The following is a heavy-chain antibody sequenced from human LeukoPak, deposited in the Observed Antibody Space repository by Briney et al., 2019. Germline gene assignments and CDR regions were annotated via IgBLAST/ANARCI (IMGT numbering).Heavy chain of an antibody. V-gene: IGHV3-7*01. D-gene: IGHD3-16*02. J-gene: IGHJ4*02. CDR3: ARELSTG. CDR2: IKQDGSEK. Sequence: PGGSLRLSCAASGFTFSSYEMNWVRQAPGKGLEWVANIKQDGSEKYYVDSVKGRFTISRDNAKNSVYLQMSSLRAEDTAVYYCARELSTGWGQGTLVTVSS. CDR1: GFTFSSYE.